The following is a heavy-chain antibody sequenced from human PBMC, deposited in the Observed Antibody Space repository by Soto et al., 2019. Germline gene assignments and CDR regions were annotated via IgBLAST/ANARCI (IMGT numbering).Heavy chain of an antibody. CDR1: GYSFTSYW. V-gene: IGHV5-51*01. Sequence: GESLKISCKGSGYSFTSYWIGWVRQMPGKGLEWMGIIYPGDSDTRYSPSFQGQVTISADKSISTAYLQWSSLKASDTAMYYCARQSYCSSTSCYAHDFYYYYYMDVWGKGTTVTVSS. CDR2: IYPGDSDT. CDR3: ARQSYCSSTSCYAHDFYYYYYMDV. J-gene: IGHJ6*03. D-gene: IGHD2-2*01.